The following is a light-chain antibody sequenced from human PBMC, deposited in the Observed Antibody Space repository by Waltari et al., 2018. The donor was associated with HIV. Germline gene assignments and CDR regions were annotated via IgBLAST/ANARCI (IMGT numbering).Light chain of an antibody. V-gene: IGKV1-5*01. CDR2: QAS. CDR3: QQYDTFPYT. CDR1: QKISSW. J-gene: IGKJ2*01. Sequence: DIQMTQSPSTLSASVGDRVTITCRASQKISSWLAWYQQRPVKAPNLLIYQASTLQGGVPSRFSGSGSGTDFTLTINRLQSDDFGTYYCQQYDTFPYTFGPGTNLEIK.